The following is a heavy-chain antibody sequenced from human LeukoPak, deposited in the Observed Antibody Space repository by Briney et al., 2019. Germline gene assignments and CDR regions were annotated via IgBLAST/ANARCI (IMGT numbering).Heavy chain of an antibody. V-gene: IGHV3-23*01. D-gene: IGHD6-13*01. Sequence: GGSLRLSCATSGFPFSDFSMSWVRQAPGKGLEWISTTNSGGTSTYYAESVKGRFTISRDNAKNSLYLQMNSLRAEDTAVYYCATLSSWQKRRIYYYYGMDVWGQGTTVTVSS. J-gene: IGHJ6*02. CDR2: TNSGGTST. CDR1: GFPFSDFS. CDR3: ATLSSWQKRRIYYYYGMDV.